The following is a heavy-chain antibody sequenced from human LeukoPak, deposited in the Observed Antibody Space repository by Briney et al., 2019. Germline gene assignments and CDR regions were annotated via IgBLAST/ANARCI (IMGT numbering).Heavy chain of an antibody. D-gene: IGHD6-19*01. CDR3: AKARTPYNSGFDY. V-gene: IGHV3-23*01. Sequence: GGSLRLSCAASGFTFTDYAMSWVRRAPGQGLEWASTISASGSTTYYADSVRGRSTISRDNSKNTLSLQMSSLRAEDTAVYYCAKARTPYNSGFDYWGQGTLVAVSS. CDR1: GFTFTDYA. J-gene: IGHJ4*02. CDR2: ISASGSTT.